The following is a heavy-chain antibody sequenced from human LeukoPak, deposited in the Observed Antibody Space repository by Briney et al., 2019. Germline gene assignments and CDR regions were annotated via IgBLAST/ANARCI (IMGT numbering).Heavy chain of an antibody. CDR2: ITGSGGGT. J-gene: IGHJ4*02. D-gene: IGHD6-19*01. V-gene: IGHV3-23*01. CDR1: GFTFSSSA. Sequence: GGSLRLSCAASGFTFSSSAMSWVRQAPGMGLEWVSAITGSGGGTYYADSVKGRFTISRDNSKNTLYLQMNSLRAEDTAVYYCAKPPIAVTGTVYWGQGTLVTVSS. CDR3: AKPPIAVTGTVY.